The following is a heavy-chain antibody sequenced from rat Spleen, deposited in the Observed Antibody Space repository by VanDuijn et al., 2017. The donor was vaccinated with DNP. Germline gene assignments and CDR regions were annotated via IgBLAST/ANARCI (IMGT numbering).Heavy chain of an antibody. D-gene: IGHD1-2*01. J-gene: IGHJ2*01. Sequence: QVQLKESGPGLVQPSQTLYLTCTVSGFSLTNYHVNWVRQPPGKGLEWMGRIQSGGNTDYNSALKSRLSISRDTSKSQVFLKMNSVQTEDTAIYFCARHYTYWGQGVMVTVSS. CDR3: ARHYTY. CDR2: IQSGGNT. V-gene: IGHV2-27*01. CDR1: GFSLTNYH.